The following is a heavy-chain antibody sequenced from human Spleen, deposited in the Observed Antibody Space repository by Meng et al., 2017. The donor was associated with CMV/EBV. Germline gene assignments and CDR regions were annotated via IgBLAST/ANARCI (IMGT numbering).Heavy chain of an antibody. Sequence: SETLSLTCTVSGGPISSYYWSWIRQPPGKGLEWIGYLYYSGSTNYNPSLKSRVTISVDTSKNQFSLKLSSVTAADTAVYYCARFATVTTTSLRGGYYYYYYGMDVWGQGTTVTVSS. D-gene: IGHD4-11*01. CDR1: GGPISSYY. CDR2: LYYSGST. CDR3: ARFATVTTTSLRGGYYYYYYGMDV. J-gene: IGHJ6*02. V-gene: IGHV4-59*01.